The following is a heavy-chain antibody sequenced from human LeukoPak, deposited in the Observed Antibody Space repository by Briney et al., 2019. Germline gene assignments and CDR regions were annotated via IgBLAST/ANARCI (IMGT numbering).Heavy chain of an antibody. CDR3: ARAINRLLWFGEDPRGNWFDP. Sequence: SETLSLTCTVSGGSMSGYNWGWIRQPPGKGLEWIGNTYYSGTTNYNPSLKSRVTISVDTSKNQFSLKMTSVTAADTAVYYCARAINRLLWFGEDPRGNWFDPWGQGTLSPSPQ. V-gene: IGHV4-59*01. J-gene: IGHJ5*02. CDR2: TYYSGTT. D-gene: IGHD3-10*01. CDR1: GGSMSGYN.